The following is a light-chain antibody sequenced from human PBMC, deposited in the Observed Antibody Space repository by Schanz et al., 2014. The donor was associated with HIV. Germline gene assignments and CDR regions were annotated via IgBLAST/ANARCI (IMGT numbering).Light chain of an antibody. Sequence: EIVLTQSPDTLSLSPGERATLSCRASQSVSNRYLAWYQQRPGQAPRLLIFGASSRATGIPDRFSGSGSGTDFTLTISRLEPEDFAVYYCQQYNNWPPPLTFGGGTKVEIK. V-gene: IGKV3-20*01. CDR1: QSVSNRY. CDR3: QQYNNWPPPLT. J-gene: IGKJ4*01. CDR2: GAS.